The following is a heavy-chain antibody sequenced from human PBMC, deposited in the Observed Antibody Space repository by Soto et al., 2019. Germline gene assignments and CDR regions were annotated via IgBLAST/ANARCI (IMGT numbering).Heavy chain of an antibody. CDR2: ISYDGSNK. CDR3: AKDSKRIAAAGTDI. J-gene: IGHJ3*02. Sequence: PGGSLRLSCAASGFTFSSYGMHWVRQAPGKGLEWVAVISYDGSNKYYADSVKGRFTISRDNSKNTLYLQMNSLRAEDTAVYYCAKDSKRIAAAGTDIWGQGTMVTVSS. CDR1: GFTFSSYG. V-gene: IGHV3-30*18. D-gene: IGHD6-13*01.